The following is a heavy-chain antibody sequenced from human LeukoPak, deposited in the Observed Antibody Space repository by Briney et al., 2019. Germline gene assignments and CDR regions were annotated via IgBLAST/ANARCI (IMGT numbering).Heavy chain of an antibody. CDR3: ARKGSGSLWYFDL. CDR1: GDSISSYY. V-gene: IGHV4-59*08. Sequence: PSETLSLTCTVSGDSISSYYWSWIRQPPGRGLEWIGYISYSGSTNYNPSLKSRVTISVDTSKNQFSLKLSSVTAADTAVYYCARKGSGSLWYFDLWGRGTLVTVSS. D-gene: IGHD6-19*01. J-gene: IGHJ2*01. CDR2: ISYSGST.